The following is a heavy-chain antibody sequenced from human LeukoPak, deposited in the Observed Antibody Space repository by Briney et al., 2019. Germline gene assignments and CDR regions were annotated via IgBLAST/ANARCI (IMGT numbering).Heavy chain of an antibody. D-gene: IGHD6-13*01. J-gene: IGHJ4*02. CDR1: GYTFTCYY. Sequence: GASVKVSCKASGYTFTCYYMHWVRQAPGQGLEWMGWINPNSGGTNYAQKFQGRVTMTRNTSISTAYMELSSLRSEDTAVYYCARGRYSSSWYINYWGQGTLVTVSS. V-gene: IGHV1-2*02. CDR3: ARGRYSSSWYINY. CDR2: INPNSGGT.